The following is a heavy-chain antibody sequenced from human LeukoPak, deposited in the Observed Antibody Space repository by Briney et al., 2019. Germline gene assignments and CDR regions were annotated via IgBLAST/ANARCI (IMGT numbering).Heavy chain of an antibody. CDR2: ISSSGDTV. D-gene: IGHD1-26*01. V-gene: IGHV3-48*03. J-gene: IGHJ4*02. CDR3: ARDGSFTSGSFFDS. CDR1: GFTFSSYE. Sequence: GGSLRLSCAASGFTFSSYEMNWVRQGPGKGPEWVSYISSSGDTVFYGYSLNGRFTISRDNAKNSLYLQINNLRAEDTSVYYCARDGSFTSGSFFDSWGQGTLDPVSS.